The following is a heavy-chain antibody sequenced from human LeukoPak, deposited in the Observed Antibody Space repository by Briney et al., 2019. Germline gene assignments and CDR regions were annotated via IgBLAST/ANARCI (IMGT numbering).Heavy chain of an antibody. J-gene: IGHJ4*02. CDR2: IYYSGST. CDR3: AGRITIFGVAVRDFDY. V-gene: IGHV4-39*01. Sequence: PSETLSLTCTVSGGSISSCSYYWGWIRQPPGKGLEWIGSIYYSGSTYYNPSLKSRVTISVDTSKNQFSLQLSSVTAADTAVYYCAGRITIFGVAVRDFDYWGQGTLVILSS. CDR1: GGSISSCSYY. D-gene: IGHD3-3*01.